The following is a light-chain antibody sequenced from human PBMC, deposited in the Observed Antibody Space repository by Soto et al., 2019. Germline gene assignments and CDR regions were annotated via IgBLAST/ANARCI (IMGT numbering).Light chain of an antibody. Sequence: EIVLTQSPGTLSLSPGERATLSCRASQSVSSSQLAWYHQKHGQXPRPLIYGASSRATGIPDRFSGSGSGTDLTITISRLEPEDFEVYYCQQYDSSPRTFGQGTKVDIK. V-gene: IGKV3-20*01. CDR3: QQYDSSPRT. CDR2: GAS. J-gene: IGKJ1*01. CDR1: QSVSSSQ.